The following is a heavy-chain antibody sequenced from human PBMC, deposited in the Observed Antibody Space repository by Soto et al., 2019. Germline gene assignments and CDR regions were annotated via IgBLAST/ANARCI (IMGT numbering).Heavy chain of an antibody. CDR2: IYYSGST. J-gene: IGHJ5*02. CDR1: GGSISSSSYY. D-gene: IGHD2-15*01. CDR3: ARNLVVVAAPAFSWFDP. Sequence: SETLSLTCTVSGGSISSSSYYWGWIRQPPGKGLEWIGSIYYSGSTYYNPSLKSRVTISVDTSKNQFSLKLSSVTAADTAVYYCARNLVVVAAPAFSWFDPWGQGTLVTSPQ. V-gene: IGHV4-39*01.